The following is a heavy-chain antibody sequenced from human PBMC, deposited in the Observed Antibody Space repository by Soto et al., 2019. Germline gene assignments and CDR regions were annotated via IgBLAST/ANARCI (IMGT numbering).Heavy chain of an antibody. V-gene: IGHV4-39*01. CDR1: GYSVTSSDYY. J-gene: IGHJ6*02. Sequence: SETLSLTCSVSGYSVTSSDYYWAWIRQPPGEGLEWIGSMFYSGLTYYNPSLKSRVTLSVDTSKNQFSVRLNSVTAADTAVYYCAPLSVSLSGPYGIHVWGQGTTVTVSS. CDR2: MFYSGLT. D-gene: IGHD2-15*01. CDR3: APLSVSLSGPYGIHV.